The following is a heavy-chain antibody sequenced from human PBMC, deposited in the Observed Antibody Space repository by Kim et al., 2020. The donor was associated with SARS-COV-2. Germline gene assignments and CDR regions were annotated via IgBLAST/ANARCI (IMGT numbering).Heavy chain of an antibody. CDR2: IYYSGST. J-gene: IGHJ6*02. CDR3: AREGNSIMTRQARLVNYYGMDV. V-gene: IGHV4-31*02. Sequence: PGKGLEWIGYIYYSGSTYYNPSLKSRVTISVDTSKNQFSLKLSSVTAADTAVYYCAREGNSIMTRQARLVNYYGMDVWGQGTTVTVSS. D-gene: IGHD3-16*01.